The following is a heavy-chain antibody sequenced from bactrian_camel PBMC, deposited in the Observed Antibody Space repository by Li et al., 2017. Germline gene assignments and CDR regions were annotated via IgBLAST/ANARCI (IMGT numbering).Heavy chain of an antibody. D-gene: IGHD4*01. CDR3: ARGINGYFLSLTESDYSV. V-gene: IGHV3S42*01. CDR2: INERSRT. CDR1: FVPADYY. Sequence: VQLVESGGGSVQPGGSLRLSCATSFVPADYYMAWFRQAPGKEREGIASINERSRTRYADSVSGRFTIFRDDFKKTLYLQMNDLEPEDTAMYYCARGINGYFLSLTESDYSVWGQGTQVTVS. J-gene: IGHJ4*01.